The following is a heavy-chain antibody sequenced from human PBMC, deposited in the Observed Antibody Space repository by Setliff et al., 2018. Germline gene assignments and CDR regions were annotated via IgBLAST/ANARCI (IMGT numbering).Heavy chain of an antibody. V-gene: IGHV4-38-2*01. CDR2: IFHSGNT. J-gene: IGHJ6*03. D-gene: IGHD1-26*01. CDR1: GDSFRDLYF. CDR3: ARAPTTYYMYYMDV. Sequence: PSETLSLTCAVYGDSFRDLYFWGWVRQPPGMGLEWIGHIFHSGNTYYNSSLRGRVTISMDTSQNQFSLRLESVTAADTAVYFCARAPTTYYMYYMDVWGEGTTVTVSS.